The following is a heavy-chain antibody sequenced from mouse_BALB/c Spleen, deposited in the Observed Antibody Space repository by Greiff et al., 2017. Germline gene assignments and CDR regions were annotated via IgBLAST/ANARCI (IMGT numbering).Heavy chain of an antibody. V-gene: IGHV5-4*02. J-gene: IGHJ3*01. CDR3: ARDAFYDGYSAWFAY. D-gene: IGHD2-3*01. CDR2: ISDGGSYT. Sequence: EVKLEESGGGLVKPGGSLKLSCAASGFAFSDYYMYWVRQTPEKRLEWVATISDGGSYTYYPDSVKGRFTISRDNAKNNLYLQMSSLKSEDTAMYYCARDAFYDGYSAWFAYWGQGTLVTVSA. CDR1: GFAFSDYY.